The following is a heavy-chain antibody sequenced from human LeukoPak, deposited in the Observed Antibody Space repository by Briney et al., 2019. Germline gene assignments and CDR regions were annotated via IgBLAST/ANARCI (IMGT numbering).Heavy chain of an antibody. CDR1: GGSIISYY. Sequence: SETLSLTCTVSGGSIISYYWSWIRQPPGKGLEWIGYIYYSGSTNYNPSLKSRVTISVDTSKNQFSLKLSSVTAADTAVYYCARDWHGSESADSLGSRGQGTLVTVST. J-gene: IGHJ4*02. CDR2: IYYSGST. V-gene: IGHV4-59*01. CDR3: ARDWHGSESADSLGS. D-gene: IGHD3-10*01.